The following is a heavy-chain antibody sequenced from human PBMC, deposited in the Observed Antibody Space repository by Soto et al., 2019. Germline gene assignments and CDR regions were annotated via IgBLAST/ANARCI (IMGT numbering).Heavy chain of an antibody. CDR3: ARGLSSPSATGI. D-gene: IGHD6-6*01. CDR2: IHNSGST. V-gene: IGHV4-39*01. CDR1: GGSVSSCCNY. Sequence: SETLSLTCTVSGGSVSSCCNYWGWVRQPPGKGLEWIGSIHNSGSTSYNPSLRSRVTISVDTPKNQFSLTLTSVTAADTAVYYCARGLSSPSATGIRGQGILVTVSS. J-gene: IGHJ4*02.